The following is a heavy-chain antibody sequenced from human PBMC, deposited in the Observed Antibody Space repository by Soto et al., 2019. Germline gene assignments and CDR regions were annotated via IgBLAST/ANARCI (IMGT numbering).Heavy chain of an antibody. Sequence: QVQLVQSGAEAKKPGYSVKVSCKASGGNFRSQSISISWVRQAPGQGLEWMGRAIPVLGVEYYAQKYQGRVNITADKVTSTVYLEVSSKRSEATAVYYFARDREVAAPGTGETNCYYGIDVWGQGTPVTVSS. V-gene: IGHV1-69*08. CDR3: ARDREVAAPGTGETNCYYGIDV. J-gene: IGHJ6*02. CDR2: AIPVLGVE. CDR1: GGNFRSQSIS. D-gene: IGHD6-13*01.